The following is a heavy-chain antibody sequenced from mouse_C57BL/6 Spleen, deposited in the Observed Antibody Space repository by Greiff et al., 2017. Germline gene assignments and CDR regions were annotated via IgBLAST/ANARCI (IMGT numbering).Heavy chain of an antibody. CDR1: GYTFTSYW. D-gene: IGHD4-1*01. J-gene: IGHJ1*03. V-gene: IGHV1-64*01. CDR2: IPPNSGST. Sequence: QVQLQQPGAELVKPGASVKLSCKASGYTFTSYWMHWVKQRPGQGLEWIGMIPPNSGSTNYNEKFKSKATLTVDKSSSTAFMQLSSLTSEDSAVYYGARSSWDGDFDVWGTGTTVTVSS. CDR3: ARSSWDGDFDV.